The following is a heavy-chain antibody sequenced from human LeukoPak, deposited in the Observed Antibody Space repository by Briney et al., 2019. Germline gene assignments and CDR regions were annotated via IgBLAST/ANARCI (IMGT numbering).Heavy chain of an antibody. CDR3: ARIAARVGIDY. Sequence: PSETLSLTCTVSGYSFSSGYYWGWIRQPPGKGLEWIGSIYHSGSTYYNPSLKSRVTISVDTSKNQFSLKLSSVTAADTAVYYCARIAARVGIDYWGQGTLVTVSS. J-gene: IGHJ4*02. CDR1: GYSFSSGYY. D-gene: IGHD6-6*01. V-gene: IGHV4-38-2*02. CDR2: IYHSGST.